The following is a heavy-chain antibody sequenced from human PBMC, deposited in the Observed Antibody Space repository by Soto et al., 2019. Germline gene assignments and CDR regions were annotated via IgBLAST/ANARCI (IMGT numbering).Heavy chain of an antibody. CDR1: GYTFSGHY. V-gene: IGHV1-2*02. J-gene: IGHJ4*02. CDR2: INPKSGGT. D-gene: IGHD6-13*01. CDR3: ARGLYSSPAYFFDS. Sequence: QVQLVQSGAEVRKPGASVKVSCNGTGYTFSGHYLHWVRHAPGQGLEWMGWINPKSGGTNYAQKFQDRVTMTADTSVSAASMELTSLRYDDTAVFYCARGLYSSPAYFFDSWGQGTLVTVSS.